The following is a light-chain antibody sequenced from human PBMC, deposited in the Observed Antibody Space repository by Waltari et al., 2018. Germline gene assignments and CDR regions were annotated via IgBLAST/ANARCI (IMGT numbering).Light chain of an antibody. CDR1: QSVNSN. J-gene: IGKJ2*01. CDR2: GAS. V-gene: IGKV3-15*01. Sequence: EMVMPQSPATLSVSPGERATLSCRASQSVNSNLAWYQQKPGQAPRLLMYGASTRATVIPARFSGSGSGTEFTLTISSLQSEDFAVYYCQQYNNWPYTFGQGTKLEIK. CDR3: QQYNNWPYT.